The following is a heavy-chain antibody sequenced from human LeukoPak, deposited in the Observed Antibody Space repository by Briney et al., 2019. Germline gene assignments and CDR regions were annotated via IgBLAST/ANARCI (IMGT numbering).Heavy chain of an antibody. Sequence: SETLSLTCTVSGGSISSGGYYWSWIRQHPGKGLEWIGYIYYSGSTYYNPSLKSRVTISVDTSKNQFSLKLSSVTAADTAVYYCARELGYCSGGSCHPGGFFSDYWGQGTLVTVSS. V-gene: IGHV4-31*03. D-gene: IGHD2-15*01. CDR2: IYYSGST. CDR1: GGSISSGGYY. CDR3: ARELGYCSGGSCHPGGFFSDY. J-gene: IGHJ4*02.